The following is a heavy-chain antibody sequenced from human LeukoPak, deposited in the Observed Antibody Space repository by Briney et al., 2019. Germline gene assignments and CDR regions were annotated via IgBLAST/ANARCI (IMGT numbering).Heavy chain of an antibody. J-gene: IGHJ3*02. V-gene: IGHV3-21*01. CDR2: ISSSGSYI. D-gene: IGHD1-26*01. CDR1: GFTFSSYS. CDR3: ARDPLSGSYYLVPDAFDI. Sequence: GGSLRLSCAASGFTFSSYSMTWVRQAPGKGLEWVSSISSSGSYIYYADSVKGRFTISRDNAKNSLYLQMNSLRAEDTAVYYCARDPLSGSYYLVPDAFDIWGQGTMVTVSS.